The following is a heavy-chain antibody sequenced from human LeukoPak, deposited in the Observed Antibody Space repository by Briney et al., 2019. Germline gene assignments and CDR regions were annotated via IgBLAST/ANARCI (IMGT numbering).Heavy chain of an antibody. Sequence: SETLSLTCTVSGGSISSSSYYWGWIRQPPGKGLEWIGSIYHSGSTYYNPSLKSRVTISVDTSKNQFSLKLSSVTAADTAVYYCARYSSSSGCDYWGQGILVTVSS. CDR2: IYHSGST. CDR3: ARYSSSSGCDY. J-gene: IGHJ4*02. CDR1: GGSISSSSYY. V-gene: IGHV4-39*07. D-gene: IGHD6-6*01.